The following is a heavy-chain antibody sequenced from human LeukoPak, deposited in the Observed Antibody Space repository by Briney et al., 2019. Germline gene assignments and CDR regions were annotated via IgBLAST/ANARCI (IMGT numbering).Heavy chain of an antibody. CDR1: GGSFSGYY. CDR3: ARSGWFGELLGETGWFDP. CDR2: INHSGST. J-gene: IGHJ5*02. V-gene: IGHV4-34*01. Sequence: SETLSLTCAVYGGSFSGYYWSWIRQPPGKGLEWIGEINHSGSTNYNPSLKSRVTISVDKSKNQFSLKLSSVTAADTAVYYCARSGWFGELLGETGWFDPWGQGTLVTVSS. D-gene: IGHD3-10*01.